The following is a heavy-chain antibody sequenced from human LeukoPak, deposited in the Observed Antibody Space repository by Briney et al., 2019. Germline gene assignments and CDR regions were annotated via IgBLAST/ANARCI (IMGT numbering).Heavy chain of an antibody. CDR2: ISYHGSNQ. CDR1: GFTFSSFG. CDR3: AKGYYYDSSGYYQHFDH. Sequence: PGGSLRLSCAASGFTFSSFGIHWVRQAPGKGLEWVALISYHGSNQYYADSVKGRFTISRDNSKNTLYLQMNSLRAEDTAVYYCAKGYYYDSSGYYQHFDHWGQGTLVTVSS. J-gene: IGHJ4*02. V-gene: IGHV3-30*18. D-gene: IGHD3-22*01.